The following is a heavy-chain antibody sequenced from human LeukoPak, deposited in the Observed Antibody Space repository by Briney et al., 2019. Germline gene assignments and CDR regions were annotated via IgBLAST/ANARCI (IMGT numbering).Heavy chain of an antibody. CDR3: AKVGHVVVVVAASFDC. CDR1: GFTLTSYA. Sequence: GGSLRLSCAPSGFTLTSYAMSWVRHAPGKGLEWVSSISGSGGGTYYADSVRGRFTISRDNSKNTLYLQMNSLRADDTAVYYCAKVGHVVVVVAASFDCWGQGTLVTVSS. V-gene: IGHV3-23*01. CDR2: ISGSGGGT. J-gene: IGHJ4*02. D-gene: IGHD2-15*01.